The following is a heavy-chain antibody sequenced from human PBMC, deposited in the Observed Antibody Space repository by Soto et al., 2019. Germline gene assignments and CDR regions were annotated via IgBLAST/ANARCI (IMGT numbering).Heavy chain of an antibody. CDR1: GGSIKNDTFF. J-gene: IGHJ4*02. CDR3: AKPGA. D-gene: IGHD2-2*01. V-gene: IGHV4-39*07. Sequence: SETLSLTCTVSGGSIKNDTFFWGWVRQPPGKGLEWIGDISDRGSATYNPSLESRLTISVDTSKNQFSLKMRSVTAADTAFYYCAKPGAWGQGTLVTVSS. CDR2: ISDRGSA.